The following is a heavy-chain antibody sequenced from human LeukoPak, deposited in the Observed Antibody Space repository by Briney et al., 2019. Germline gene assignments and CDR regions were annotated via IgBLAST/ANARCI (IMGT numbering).Heavy chain of an antibody. CDR1: GGSISSYY. V-gene: IGHV4-59*01. J-gene: IGHJ4*02. D-gene: IGHD6-13*01. CDR2: IYYSGST. CDR3: ARRSYSSSWYYFDY. Sequence: SETLSLTCTVSGGSISSYYWSWIRQPPGEGLEWIGYIYYSGSTNYNPSLKSRVTISVDTSKNQFSLKLSSVTAADTAVYYCARRSYSSSWYYFDYWGQGTLVTVSS.